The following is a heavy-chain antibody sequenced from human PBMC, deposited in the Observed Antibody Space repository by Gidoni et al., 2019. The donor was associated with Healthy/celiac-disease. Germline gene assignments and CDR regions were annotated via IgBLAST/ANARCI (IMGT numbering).Heavy chain of an antibody. CDR3: ARQPYYYDSSGYFYYYYGMDV. CDR1: GFTFSDYY. V-gene: IGHV3-11*01. D-gene: IGHD3-22*01. J-gene: IGHJ6*02. CDR2: MSSSGSTI. Sequence: QVQLVESGGGLVKPGGSLRLSCAASGFTFSDYYMSWIRQAPGKGLEWVSYMSSSGSTIYYADSVKGRFTISRDNAKNSLYLQMNSLRAEDTAVYYCARQPYYYDSSGYFYYYYGMDVWGQGTTVTVSS.